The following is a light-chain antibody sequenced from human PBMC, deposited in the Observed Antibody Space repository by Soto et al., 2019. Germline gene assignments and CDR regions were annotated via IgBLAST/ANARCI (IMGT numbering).Light chain of an antibody. V-gene: IGKV3-15*01. CDR2: GAS. J-gene: IGKJ1*01. CDR1: QSVSSN. CDR3: QQYNNWPRWT. Sequence: IGRAQSPATVVVSPGQRATISCRGSQSVSSNLAWYQQKPGQAPRLLIYGASTRATGIPARFSGSGSGTEFTLTISSLQSEDFALYYRQQYNNWPRWTFGQGTKVDIK.